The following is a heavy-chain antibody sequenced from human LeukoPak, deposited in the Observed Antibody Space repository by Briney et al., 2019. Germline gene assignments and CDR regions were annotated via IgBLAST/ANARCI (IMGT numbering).Heavy chain of an antibody. CDR2: ISGYNDDT. CDR3: ARASWLWGRGRYCSSTSCQFWDY. J-gene: IGHJ4*02. D-gene: IGHD2-2*01. CDR1: GYTFTNYG. Sequence: ASVKVSCKASGYTFTNYGISWVRQAPGQGLEWMGWISGYNDDTRHAQKVQGRVTMTTDTSASTAYMELRSLRSDDTAVYYCARASWLWGRGRYCSSTSCQFWDYWGQGTLVTVSS. V-gene: IGHV1-18*01.